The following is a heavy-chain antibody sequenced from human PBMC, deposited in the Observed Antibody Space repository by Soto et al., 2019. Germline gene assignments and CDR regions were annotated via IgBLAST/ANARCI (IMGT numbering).Heavy chain of an antibody. CDR3: ARANSSGWFTYYYYGMDV. V-gene: IGHV6-1*01. CDR2: TYYRSKWYN. J-gene: IGHJ6*02. CDR1: GDSGSSNSVA. D-gene: IGHD6-19*01. Sequence: PSQTRSLTCAISGDSGSSNSVAWNWIRQSPSRGLKWLGRTYYRSKWYNDYAVSVKSRITINPDTSKNQFSLQLNSVTPEDTAVYYCARANSSGWFTYYYYGMDVWGQGTTVTVSS.